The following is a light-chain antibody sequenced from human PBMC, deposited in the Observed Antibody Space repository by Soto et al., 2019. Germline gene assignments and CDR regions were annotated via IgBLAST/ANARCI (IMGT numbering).Light chain of an antibody. Sequence: EIVLTQSPGTLSLSPGERATLSCRASQSVSSNNLAWYQQRPGQAPRVVIYGASTRATGIPERFSGSGSGTDFSLTISRLEPEDFAVYYCQQRSNWPRWTFCQGTKGDIK. CDR1: QSVSSNN. J-gene: IGKJ1*01. V-gene: IGKV3D-20*02. CDR3: QQRSNWPRWT. CDR2: GAS.